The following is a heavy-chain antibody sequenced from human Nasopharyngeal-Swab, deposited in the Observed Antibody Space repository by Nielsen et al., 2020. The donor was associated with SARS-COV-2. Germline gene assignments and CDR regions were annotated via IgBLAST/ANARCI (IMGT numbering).Heavy chain of an antibody. CDR1: GGSISSSSYY. V-gene: IGHV4-39*01. J-gene: IGHJ4*02. CDR2: IYYSGIT. D-gene: IGHD6-19*01. CDR3: ARLGRRYSSGWATVDY. Sequence: SETLSLTCTVSGGSISSSSYYWGWIRQPPGKGLEWIGSIYYSGITYYNPSLKSRVTISVDTSKNQFSLKVKSVTAADTAVYYCARLGRRYSSGWATVDYWGQGTLVTVSS.